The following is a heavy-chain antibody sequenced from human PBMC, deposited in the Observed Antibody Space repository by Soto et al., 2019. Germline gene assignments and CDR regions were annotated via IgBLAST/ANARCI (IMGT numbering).Heavy chain of an antibody. CDR1: GFNFDNYG. Sequence: GGSLRLSCQASGFNFDNYGMHWVRQAPGKGLEWVALISYDGSKEYYADSVRGQFTISRDNSKNTLYLQMNFLRVEDTAVYYCARDFTVGATYSGPYYYAMDVWGQGTTVTVSS. CDR2: ISYDGSKE. CDR3: ARDFTVGATYSGPYYYAMDV. D-gene: IGHD1-26*01. V-gene: IGHV3-30*03. J-gene: IGHJ6*02.